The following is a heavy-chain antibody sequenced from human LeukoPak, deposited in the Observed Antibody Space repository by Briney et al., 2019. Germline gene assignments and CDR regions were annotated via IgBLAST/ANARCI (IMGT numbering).Heavy chain of an antibody. Sequence: SETLSLTCTVSGGSISSYYWSWIRQPPGKGLEWIGYIYYSGSTDYNPSLKSRVTISVDTSKNQFSLKLSSVTAADTAVYYCARATRYCSGGSCYSSAFDIWGQGIMVTVPS. CDR3: ARATRYCSGGSCYSSAFDI. CDR2: IYYSGST. J-gene: IGHJ3*02. CDR1: GGSISSYY. D-gene: IGHD2-15*01. V-gene: IGHV4-59*01.